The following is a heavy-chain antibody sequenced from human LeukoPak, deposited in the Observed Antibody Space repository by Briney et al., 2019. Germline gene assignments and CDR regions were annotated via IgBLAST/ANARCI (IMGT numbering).Heavy chain of an antibody. D-gene: IGHD3-22*01. J-gene: IGHJ4*02. CDR3: ASYDSSGYYHYFDY. CDR1: GFTFRSYA. CDR2: ISGSGGST. V-gene: IGHV3-23*01. Sequence: GGSLRLSCAASGFTFRSYAMSWVRQASGKGLEWVSAISGSGGSTYYADSVKGRFTISRDNSKNTLYLQMNSLRAEDTAVYYCASYDSSGYYHYFDYWGQGTLVTVSS.